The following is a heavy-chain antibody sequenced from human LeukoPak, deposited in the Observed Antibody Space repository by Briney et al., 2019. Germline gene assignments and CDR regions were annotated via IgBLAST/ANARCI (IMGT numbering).Heavy chain of an antibody. CDR2: LWFDGSSK. CDR1: GFTFSSFA. CDR3: ARGFYRVRHDQSTYYFVH. V-gene: IGHV3-33*01. Sequence: PGGSLRLSCATSGFTFSSFAMHWVRQAPGKGLEWLALLWFDGSSKNYTDSVEGRFTISRDNSKNTLFLQMNSLRAEDTAVYYCARGFYRVRHDQSTYYFVHWGQGTLVTVSS. D-gene: IGHD3-16*02. J-gene: IGHJ4*02.